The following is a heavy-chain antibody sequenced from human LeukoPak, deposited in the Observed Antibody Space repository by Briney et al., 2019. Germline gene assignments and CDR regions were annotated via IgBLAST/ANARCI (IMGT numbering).Heavy chain of an antibody. V-gene: IGHV3-23*01. CDR3: ANPNSGSYIDWFDP. D-gene: IGHD1-26*01. CDR2: ISGGGGTT. J-gene: IGHJ5*02. Sequence: GGSLRLSCVASGFPFSSYAMSWVRQAPGKGLEWVSAISGGGGTTYYADSVKGRFTISRDNSKNTLYLQMNSLRAEDTAVYYCANPNSGSYIDWFDPWGQGVLVTVSS. CDR1: GFPFSSYA.